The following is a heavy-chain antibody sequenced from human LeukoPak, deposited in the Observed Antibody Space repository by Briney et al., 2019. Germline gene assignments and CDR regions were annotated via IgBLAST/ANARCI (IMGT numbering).Heavy chain of an antibody. Sequence: GGSLRLSCAASGFTFYDYTMHWVRQAPGKGLEWVSLISWDDGSTYYADSVKGRFTISRDNAKNSLYLQMNSLRAEDTAVYYCAELGITMIGGVWGKGTTVTISS. D-gene: IGHD3-10*02. V-gene: IGHV3-43*01. CDR2: ISWDDGST. CDR3: AELGITMIGGV. J-gene: IGHJ6*04. CDR1: GFTFYDYT.